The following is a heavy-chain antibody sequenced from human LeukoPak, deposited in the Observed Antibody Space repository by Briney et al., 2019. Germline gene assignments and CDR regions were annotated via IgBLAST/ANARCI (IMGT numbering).Heavy chain of an antibody. CDR1: GFTFSSDA. J-gene: IGHJ4*02. CDR3: ARDSPKYSSGWYSLFDY. V-gene: IGHV3-23*01. D-gene: IGHD6-19*01. Sequence: GGSLRLSCAASGFTFSSDAMSWVRQAPGKGLECVSAISGSGGSTYYADSVKGRFTISRDNSKNTLYLQMNSLRAEDTAVYYCARDSPKYSSGWYSLFDYWGQGTLVTVSS. CDR2: ISGSGGST.